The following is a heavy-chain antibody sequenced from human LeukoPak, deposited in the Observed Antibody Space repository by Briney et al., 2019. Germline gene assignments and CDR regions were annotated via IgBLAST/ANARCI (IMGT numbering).Heavy chain of an antibody. CDR3: ASNYGSGTGGFDP. Sequence: ASVKVSCKASGYTFTGYYMHWVRQAPGQGLEWMGWINPNSGGTNHAQKFQGRVTMTRDTSISTAYMELSSLRSEDTAVYYCASNYGSGTGGFDPWGQGTLVTVSS. V-gene: IGHV1-2*02. CDR1: GYTFTGYY. CDR2: INPNSGGT. J-gene: IGHJ5*02. D-gene: IGHD3-10*01.